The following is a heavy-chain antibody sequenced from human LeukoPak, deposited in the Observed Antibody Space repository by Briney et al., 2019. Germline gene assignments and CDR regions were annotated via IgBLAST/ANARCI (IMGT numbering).Heavy chain of an antibody. Sequence: PGGSLRLSCAASGITFRNSAMSWVRQAPGKGLDWVASISGNGATTYSAASVKGRFIISRDNSQNLLNLQMNRLRAEDTAVYYCAKWLWGLYYFDYWGQGTLVTVSS. V-gene: IGHV3-23*01. D-gene: IGHD5-18*01. CDR1: GITFRNSA. CDR2: ISGNGATT. J-gene: IGHJ4*02. CDR3: AKWLWGLYYFDY.